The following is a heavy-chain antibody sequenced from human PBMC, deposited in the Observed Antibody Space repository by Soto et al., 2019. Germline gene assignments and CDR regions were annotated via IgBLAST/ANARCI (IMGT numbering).Heavy chain of an antibody. CDR2: IFSNDEK. D-gene: IGHD3-9*01. V-gene: IGHV2-26*01. Sequence: QVTLKESGPVLVNPSETLTLTCTVSGFSLSNARMGVSWIRQPPGKALEWLAHIFSNDEKSYSTSLKSRLTISKDTSKSQVVLTMTNMDPVDTATYYCARIRALFDWLPKSYYGMDVWGQGTTVTVSS. CDR1: GFSLSNARMG. CDR3: ARIRALFDWLPKSYYGMDV. J-gene: IGHJ6*02.